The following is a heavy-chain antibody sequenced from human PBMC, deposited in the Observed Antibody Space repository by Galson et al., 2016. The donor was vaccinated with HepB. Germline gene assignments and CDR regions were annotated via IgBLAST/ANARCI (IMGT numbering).Heavy chain of an antibody. J-gene: IGHJ4*02. CDR2: INWNSGNI. Sequence: SLRLSCAASGFTFDDYVMHWVRQAPGKGLEWVSGINWNSGNIDYADSVKGRFTISRDNSKKTLYLQMNSLRADDTAVYYCAKGEAASSWYAPFDYWGQGTLVTVSA. V-gene: IGHV3-9*01. CDR3: AKGEAASSWYAPFDY. CDR1: GFTFDDYV. D-gene: IGHD6-13*01.